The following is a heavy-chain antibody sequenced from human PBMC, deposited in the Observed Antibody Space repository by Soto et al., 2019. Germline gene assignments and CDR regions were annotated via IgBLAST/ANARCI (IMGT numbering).Heavy chain of an antibody. CDR1: GYTFTSYG. D-gene: IGHD1-26*01. J-gene: IGHJ5*01. CDR2: ISAYNGNT. V-gene: IGHV1-18*01. CDR3: AKDVSIGRHNWFDS. Sequence: GASVKVSCKASGYTFTSYGISWVRQAPGQGLEWMGWISAYNGNTNYAQKLQGRVTMTTDTSKNTLYLQMTSLRAEDTATYYCAKDVSIGRHNWFDSWGQGTLVTVSS.